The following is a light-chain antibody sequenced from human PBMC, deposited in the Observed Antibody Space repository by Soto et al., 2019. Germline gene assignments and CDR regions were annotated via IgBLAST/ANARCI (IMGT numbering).Light chain of an antibody. CDR2: DVS. J-gene: IGLJ2*01. CDR1: SSDVGGYNY. V-gene: IGLV2-14*01. Sequence: QPASVSGSPGQSITISCTGTSSDVGGYNYVSWYQQHPGKAPKLMIYDVSNRPSGVSNRFSGSKSGNTASLTISGLQAEDEADYYCSSYTSSSTLRGVFGGGTQLTVL. CDR3: SSYTSSSTLRGV.